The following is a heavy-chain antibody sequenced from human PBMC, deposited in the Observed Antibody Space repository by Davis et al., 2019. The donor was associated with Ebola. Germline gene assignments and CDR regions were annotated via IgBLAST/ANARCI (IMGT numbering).Heavy chain of an antibody. V-gene: IGHV3-7*03. CDR1: GFSFSSYW. Sequence: GESLKISCAASGFSFSSYWMSWVRQAPGKGLEWVASIKQDGSEKYYVDSVKGRFTMSRDNAKNSLYLQMNSLRAEDTAVYYCAKAPDYRASHWGQGILVTVSS. CDR2: IKQDGSEK. J-gene: IGHJ4*02. CDR3: AKAPDYRASH. D-gene: IGHD4-11*01.